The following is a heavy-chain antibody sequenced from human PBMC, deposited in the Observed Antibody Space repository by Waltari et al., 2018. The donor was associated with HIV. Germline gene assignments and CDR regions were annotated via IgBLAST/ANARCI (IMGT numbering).Heavy chain of an antibody. D-gene: IGHD3-22*01. J-gene: IGHJ5*02. V-gene: IGHV4-34*01. CDR2: INHSGST. Sequence: QVQLQQWGAGLLKPSETLSLTCAVYGGSFSGYYWSWIRQPPGKGLEWIGEINHSGSTNYNPSLKSRVTISVYTSKNQFSLKLSSVTAADTAVYYCARGRDYYDSSGYRTSWFDPWGQGTLVTVSS. CDR1: GGSFSGYY. CDR3: ARGRDYYDSSGYRTSWFDP.